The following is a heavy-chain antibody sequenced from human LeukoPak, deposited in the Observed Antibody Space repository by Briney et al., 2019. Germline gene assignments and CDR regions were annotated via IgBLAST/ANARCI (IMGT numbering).Heavy chain of an antibody. CDR1: GITFSNHA. D-gene: IGHD3-22*01. CDR3: ASGPEYYYETSRGW. Sequence: GGSLRLSCTASGITFSNHAMHWIRQAPGKGLERVADISEDGSNEYYADSVKGRFTISRDNSKNTLYLQMNSLRTEDTAVYYCASGPEYYYETSRGWWGQGTLVTVSS. V-gene: IGHV3-30*04. J-gene: IGHJ4*02. CDR2: ISEDGSNE.